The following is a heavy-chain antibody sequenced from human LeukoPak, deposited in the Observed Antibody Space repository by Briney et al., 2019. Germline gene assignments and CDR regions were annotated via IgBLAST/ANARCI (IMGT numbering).Heavy chain of an antibody. D-gene: IGHD4-17*01. Sequence: GGSLRLSCAASGFTFSDYYMSWIRQAPGKGLERVSSISSSGSTIYYADSVKGRFTISRDNAKNSLYLQMNSLRAEDTALYYCARVGIYGDYNRYFDYWGQGTLVTVSS. CDR3: ARVGIYGDYNRYFDY. V-gene: IGHV3-11*01. J-gene: IGHJ4*02. CDR1: GFTFSDYY. CDR2: ISSSGSTI.